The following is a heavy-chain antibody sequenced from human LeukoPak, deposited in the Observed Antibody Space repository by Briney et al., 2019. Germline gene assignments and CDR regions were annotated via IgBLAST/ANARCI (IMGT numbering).Heavy chain of an antibody. CDR2: ISAYNGNT. CDR3: ARDWKVVASGAFDI. J-gene: IGHJ3*02. V-gene: IGHV1-18*01. D-gene: IGHD3-22*01. CDR1: GYTFTSYG. Sequence: GASVKVSCKASGYTFTSYGISWVRQAPGQGLEWMGWISAYNGNTNYAQKLQGRVTMTTDTSTSTAYMELRSLRSDDTAVYYCARDWKVVASGAFDIWGQGTMVTVSS.